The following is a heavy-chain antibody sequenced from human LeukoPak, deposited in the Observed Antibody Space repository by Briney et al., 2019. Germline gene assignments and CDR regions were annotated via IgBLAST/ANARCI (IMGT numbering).Heavy chain of an antibody. V-gene: IGHV3-48*02. CDR1: GFIFRSFN. D-gene: IGHD3-22*01. CDR2: ISGSGSTI. J-gene: IGHJ4*02. Sequence: GGSLRLSCAASGFIFRSFNMNWVRQAPGKGLEWVSYISGSGSTIYYGDSVKGRFTISRDNAKNSLYLQMNSLRDEDTAVYYCAREIHYFDSSGPDYWGQGTLVTVSS. CDR3: AREIHYFDSSGPDY.